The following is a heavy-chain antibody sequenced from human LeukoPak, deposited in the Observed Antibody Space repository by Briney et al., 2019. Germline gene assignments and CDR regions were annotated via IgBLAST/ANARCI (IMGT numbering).Heavy chain of an antibody. CDR2: ISSSSSYI. V-gene: IGHV3-21*01. Sequence: PGGSLRLSCAASGLTFSSYSMNWVRQAPGKGLEWVSSISSSSSYIYYADSVKGRFTISRDNAKNSLYLQMNSLRAEDTAVYYCASDSITGTTYKAFDIWGQGTMVTVSS. CDR1: GLTFSSYS. J-gene: IGHJ3*02. CDR3: ASDSITGTTYKAFDI. D-gene: IGHD1-20*01.